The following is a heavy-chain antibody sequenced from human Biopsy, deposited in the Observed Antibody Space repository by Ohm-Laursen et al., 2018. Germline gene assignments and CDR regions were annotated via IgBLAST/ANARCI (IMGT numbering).Heavy chain of an antibody. CDR2: IYTSGSP. Sequence: GTLSLTCTVSGDSINNYYWSWIRQPAGKGLEWIGRIYTSGSPNYNLSLESRVTMSVDTSKNQFSLNRRSVTAADTAVYYCARGTGRYYVYGAFDIWGQGTVVTVSS. J-gene: IGHJ3*02. V-gene: IGHV4-4*07. CDR3: ARGTGRYYVYGAFDI. CDR1: GDSINNYY. D-gene: IGHD1-26*01.